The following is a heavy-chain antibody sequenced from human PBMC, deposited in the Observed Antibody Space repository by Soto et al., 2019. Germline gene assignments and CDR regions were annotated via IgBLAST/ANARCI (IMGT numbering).Heavy chain of an antibody. CDR3: ARSGEVAVAPNFDY. CDR2: INPNSGDT. Sequence: QVHMVQSGAEVKKPGASVKVSCKASGYTFTGYYLHWVRQAPGQGLECMGWINPNSGDTHYAQKLQGWVTMTRDTSISTAYMQISRLTFDDTAAYYCARSGEVAVAPNFDYWGQGTLVSVSS. D-gene: IGHD3-10*01. V-gene: IGHV1-2*04. CDR1: GYTFTGYY. J-gene: IGHJ4*02.